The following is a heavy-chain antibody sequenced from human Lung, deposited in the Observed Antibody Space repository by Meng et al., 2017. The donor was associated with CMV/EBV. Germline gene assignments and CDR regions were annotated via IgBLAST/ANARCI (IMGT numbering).Heavy chain of an antibody. J-gene: IGHJ6*02. CDR1: GFTFSSYA. V-gene: IGHV3-23*01. D-gene: IGHD3-10*01. CDR2: ISGSGGST. CDR3: AKGIKKGSGSYYPYGMDV. Sequence: GSLRLSXAASGFTFSSYAMSWVRQAPGKGLEWVSAISGSGGSTYYADSVKGRFTISRDNSKNTLYLQMNSLRAEDMAVYYCAKGIKKGSGSYYPYGMDVWGQGXTVTVSS.